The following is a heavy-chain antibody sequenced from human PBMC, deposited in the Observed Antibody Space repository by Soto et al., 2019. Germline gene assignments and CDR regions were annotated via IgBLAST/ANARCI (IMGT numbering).Heavy chain of an antibody. D-gene: IGHD4-17*01. CDR3: AKPAHETGEHDYGDYEPGDY. CDR1: GFTFSSYG. CDR2: ISYDGSNK. V-gene: IGHV3-30*18. Sequence: QVQLVESGGGVVQPGRSLRLSCAASGFTFSSYGMHWVRQAPGKGLEWVAVISYDGSNKYYADSVKGRFTISRDNSKNTLYLQMNSLRAEDTAVYYCAKPAHETGEHDYGDYEPGDYWGQGTLVTVSS. J-gene: IGHJ4*02.